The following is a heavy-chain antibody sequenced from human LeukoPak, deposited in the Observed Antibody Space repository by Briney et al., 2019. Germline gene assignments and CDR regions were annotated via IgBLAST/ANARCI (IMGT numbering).Heavy chain of an antibody. CDR3: ARGNRRLAYYGSGSRLPFDY. Sequence: SETRSLTCSVFGASFSGNYWVRIRQPPGKGLEWIGEITHVGDSNYNPSLKSRVTISLDTSKSRFSLKLHSLTAADTAVYYCARGNRRLAYYGSGSRLPFDYWGQGTLVTVSS. V-gene: IGHV4-34*01. CDR1: GASFSGNY. J-gene: IGHJ4*02. CDR2: ITHVGDS. D-gene: IGHD3-10*01.